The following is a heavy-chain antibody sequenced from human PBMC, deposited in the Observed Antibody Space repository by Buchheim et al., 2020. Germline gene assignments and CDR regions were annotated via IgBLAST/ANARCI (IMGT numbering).Heavy chain of an antibody. V-gene: IGHV4-30-2*01. Sequence: QLQLQESGSGLVKPSQTLSLTCAVSGGSISSGGYSWSWIRQPPGKGLEWIGYIYHSGSTYYNPSLKSRVTISVDRSKNQFSLKLSSVTAADTAVYYCARGGMATPTPTPLFDYWGQGTL. CDR2: IYHSGST. CDR1: GGSISSGGYS. CDR3: ARGGMATPTPTPLFDY. D-gene: IGHD5-24*01. J-gene: IGHJ4*02.